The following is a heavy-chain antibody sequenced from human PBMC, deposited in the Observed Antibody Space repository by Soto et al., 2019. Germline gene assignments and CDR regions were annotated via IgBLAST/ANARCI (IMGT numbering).Heavy chain of an antibody. CDR3: ARSVRLSAILYFDY. CDR1: GGSISSGGYY. Sequence: SETLSLTCTVSGGSISSGGYYWSWIRQHPGKGLEWIGYIYYSGSTYYNPSLKSRVTISVDTSKNQFSLKLSSVTAADTAVYYCARSVRLSAILYFDYWGQGTLVTVSS. CDR2: IYYSGST. D-gene: IGHD2-2*02. V-gene: IGHV4-31*03. J-gene: IGHJ4*02.